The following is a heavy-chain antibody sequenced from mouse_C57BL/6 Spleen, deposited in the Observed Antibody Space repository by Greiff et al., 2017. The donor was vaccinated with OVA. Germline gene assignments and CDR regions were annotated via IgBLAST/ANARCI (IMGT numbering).Heavy chain of an antibody. Sequence: QVQLQQPGAELVKPGASVKLSCKASGYTFTSYWMQWVQQRPGQGLEWIGEIDPSDSNTNYNQKFKGKATLTVDTASSTAYMQLSSLTSEDSAVYYCARRSYYGSSYYAMDYWGQGTSVTVSS. CDR3: ARRSYYGSSYYAMDY. CDR2: IDPSDSNT. J-gene: IGHJ4*01. CDR1: GYTFTSYW. V-gene: IGHV1-50*01. D-gene: IGHD1-1*01.